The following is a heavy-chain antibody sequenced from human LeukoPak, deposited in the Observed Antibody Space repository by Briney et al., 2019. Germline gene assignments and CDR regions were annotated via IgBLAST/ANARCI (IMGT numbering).Heavy chain of an antibody. V-gene: IGHV3-21*01. CDR1: GFTFSSYG. D-gene: IGHD6-19*01. CDR2: ISSSSSYI. Sequence: PGGSLRLSCAASGFTFSSYGMNWVRQAPGKGLEWVSSISSSSSYIYYADSVKGRFTISRDNAKNSLYLQMNSLRAEDTAVYYCARGLYSSGWYSGYWGQGTLVTVSS. J-gene: IGHJ4*02. CDR3: ARGLYSSGWYSGY.